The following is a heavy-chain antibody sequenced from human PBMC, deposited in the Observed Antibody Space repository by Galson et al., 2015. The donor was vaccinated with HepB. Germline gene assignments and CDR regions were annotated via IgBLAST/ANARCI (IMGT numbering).Heavy chain of an antibody. Sequence: SVKVSCKVSGYTLTELSMHWVRQAPGKGLEWMGGFDPEDGETIYAQKFQGRVTMTEDTSTDTAYMELSSLRPEDTAVYYCATSTPYYYDSSGYFPRGFDPWGQGTLVTVSS. J-gene: IGHJ5*02. D-gene: IGHD3-22*01. CDR3: ATSTPYYYDSSGYFPRGFDP. CDR1: GYTLTELS. V-gene: IGHV1-24*01. CDR2: FDPEDGET.